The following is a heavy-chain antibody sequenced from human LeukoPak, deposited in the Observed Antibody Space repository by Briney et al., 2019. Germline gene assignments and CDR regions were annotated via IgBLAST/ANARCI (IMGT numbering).Heavy chain of an antibody. Sequence: ASVKVSFKASGYTFTGYYMHWVRQAPGQGLEWMGWINPNSGGTSYAQKFQGRVTMTRDTSISTAYMELSRLRSDDTAVYYCARDLIAAAGGCWGQGTLVTVSS. CDR2: INPNSGGT. V-gene: IGHV1-2*02. CDR1: GYTFTGYY. D-gene: IGHD6-13*01. J-gene: IGHJ4*02. CDR3: ARDLIAAAGGC.